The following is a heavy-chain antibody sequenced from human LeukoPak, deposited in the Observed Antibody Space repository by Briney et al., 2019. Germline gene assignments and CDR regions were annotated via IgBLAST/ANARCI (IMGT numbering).Heavy chain of an antibody. CDR3: AREWGLESSGYYYAY. J-gene: IGHJ4*02. CDR1: GYTFTGYY. CDR2: ITPIFGTA. V-gene: IGHV1-69*13. D-gene: IGHD3-22*01. Sequence: ASVKVSCKASGYTFTGYYMHWVRQAPGQGFEWMGGITPIFGTANFAQKFQGRVSITADESTSTAFMELSSLRSEDTAVYYCAREWGLESSGYYYAYWGQGTLVTVSS.